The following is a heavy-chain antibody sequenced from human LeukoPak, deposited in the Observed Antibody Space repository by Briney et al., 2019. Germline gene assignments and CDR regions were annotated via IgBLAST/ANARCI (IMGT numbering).Heavy chain of an antibody. V-gene: IGHV3-48*03. CDR1: GFTFSSYE. CDR2: ISSSGSTI. D-gene: IGHD3-10*02. Sequence: GGSLRLSCAASGFTFSSYEMNWVRQAPGKGLGRVSYISSSGSTIYYADSVKGRFTISRDNAKNSLYLQMNSLRAEDTAVYYCAELGITMIGGVWGKGTTVTISS. J-gene: IGHJ6*04. CDR3: AELGITMIGGV.